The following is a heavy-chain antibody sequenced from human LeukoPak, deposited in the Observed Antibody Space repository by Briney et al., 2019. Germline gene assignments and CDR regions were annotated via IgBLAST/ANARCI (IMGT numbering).Heavy chain of an antibody. CDR3: ARGVATYQLLFVYYYYYYMDV. CDR1: GGSISTSNYY. CDR2: IFYSGST. Sequence: SETLSLTCTVSGGSISTSNYYWGWIRQPPGKGLEWIGNIFYSGSTYYSPSLRSRVTISLDTSKNQFSLKLSSVTAADTAVYYCARGVATYQLLFVYYYYYYMDVWGKGTTVTVSS. J-gene: IGHJ6*03. V-gene: IGHV4-39*07. D-gene: IGHD2-2*01.